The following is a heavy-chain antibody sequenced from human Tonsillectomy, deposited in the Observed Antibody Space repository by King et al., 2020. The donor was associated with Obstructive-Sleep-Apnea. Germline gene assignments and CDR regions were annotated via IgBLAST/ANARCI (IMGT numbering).Heavy chain of an antibody. CDR2: ISSSGSNK. Sequence: QLVESGGGLVKPGGSLRLSCAASGFTFSDYFMAWTRQAPGKGLEWVSYISSSGSNKYYAVSVKGRFTISRDNAKNSLYLQMSSLRAEDTAVYYCTRDLVGDCFDYWGQGTLVTVSS. CDR1: GFTFSDYF. V-gene: IGHV3-11*01. J-gene: IGHJ4*02. CDR3: TRDLVGDCFDY.